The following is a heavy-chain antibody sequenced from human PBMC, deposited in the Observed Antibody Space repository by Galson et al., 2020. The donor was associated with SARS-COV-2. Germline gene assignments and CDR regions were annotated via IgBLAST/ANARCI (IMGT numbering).Heavy chain of an antibody. V-gene: IGHV1-2*04. CDR3: ARDRGSYDILTGYLTRDAFDI. J-gene: IGHJ3*02. D-gene: IGHD3-9*01. CDR2: INPNSGNT. Sequence: ASVKVSCKASGYTFTGYYMHWVRQAPGQGLEWMGWINPNSGNTNYAQKFQGWVTMTRDTSISTAYMELSRLRSDDTAVYYCARDRGSYDILTGYLTRDAFDIWGQGTMVTVSS. CDR1: GYTFTGYY.